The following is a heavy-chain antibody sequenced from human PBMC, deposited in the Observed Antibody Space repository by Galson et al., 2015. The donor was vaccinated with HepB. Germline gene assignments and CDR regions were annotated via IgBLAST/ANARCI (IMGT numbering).Heavy chain of an antibody. CDR1: SYAFTSHG. V-gene: IGHV1-18*01. CDR2: INTHNGNT. J-gene: IGHJ4*02. D-gene: IGHD7-27*01. Sequence: SVKVSCKASSYAFTSHGLSWVRQAPGQGLEWMGWINTHNGNTDYGQKFEGRVTLTADTSTTTAYMELRSLKSGDTALYFCARDGIRGDFFDYRGQGTLVTVSS. CDR3: ARDGIRGDFFDY.